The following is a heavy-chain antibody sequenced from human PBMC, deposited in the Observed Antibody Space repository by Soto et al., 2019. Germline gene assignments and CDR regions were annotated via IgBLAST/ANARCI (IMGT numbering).Heavy chain of an antibody. CDR2: IAGSGRSS. D-gene: IGHD4-17*01. Sequence: HPGGSLRLSCAASGFTFSNYAMAWVRQAPGKGLEWVSTIAGSGRSSYSANSVRGRFTISRDNSKNTLYLQMNSLRVEDTALYYCAKYYTETTSYYYYYGLDVWGQGTTVTVSS. J-gene: IGHJ6*02. CDR1: GFTFSNYA. CDR3: AKYYTETTSYYYYYGLDV. V-gene: IGHV3-23*01.